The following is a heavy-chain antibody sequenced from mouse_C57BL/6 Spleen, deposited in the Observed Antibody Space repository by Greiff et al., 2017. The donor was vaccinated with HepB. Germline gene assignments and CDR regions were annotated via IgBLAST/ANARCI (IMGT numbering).Heavy chain of an antibody. V-gene: IGHV1-69*01. J-gene: IGHJ2*01. CDR3: ARWSPDYYGSSPDY. D-gene: IGHD1-1*01. CDR1: GYTFTSYW. CDR2: IDPSDSYT. Sequence: QVQLQQSGAELVMPGASVKLSCKASGYTFTSYWMHWVKQRPGQGLEWIGEIDPSDSYTNYNQKFKGKSTLTVDKSSSTAYMQLSSLTSEDSAVYYCARWSPDYYGSSPDYWGQGTTLTVSS.